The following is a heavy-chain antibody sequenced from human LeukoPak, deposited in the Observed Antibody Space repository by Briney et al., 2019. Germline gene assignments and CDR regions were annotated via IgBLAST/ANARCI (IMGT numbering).Heavy chain of an antibody. D-gene: IGHD6-19*01. Sequence: ASVKVSCKASGYTFTSYAMHWVRQAPGQRLEWMGWINAGNGNTKYSQKFQGRVTIIRDTSASTAYMELSSLRSEDTAVYYCATLTAAVAGRTPFDYWGQGTLVTVSS. CDR1: GYTFTSYA. J-gene: IGHJ4*02. V-gene: IGHV1-3*01. CDR3: ATLTAAVAGRTPFDY. CDR2: INAGNGNT.